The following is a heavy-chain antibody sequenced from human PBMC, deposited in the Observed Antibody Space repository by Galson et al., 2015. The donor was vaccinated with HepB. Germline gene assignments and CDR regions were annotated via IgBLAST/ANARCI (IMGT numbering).Heavy chain of an antibody. CDR1: GDSVTSSFYY. V-gene: IGHV4-61*01. Sequence: LSLTCTVSGDSVTSSFYYWTWIRQPPGKGLEWIGYISDSGSTNHNPSLKSRVTIFVDSSKNQFSLNLTSVTAADAAVYYCARVPYYDTSGYHQYYYGMDVWGQGTTVTVSS. CDR3: ARVPYYDTSGYHQYYYGMDV. CDR2: ISDSGST. J-gene: IGHJ6*02. D-gene: IGHD3-22*01.